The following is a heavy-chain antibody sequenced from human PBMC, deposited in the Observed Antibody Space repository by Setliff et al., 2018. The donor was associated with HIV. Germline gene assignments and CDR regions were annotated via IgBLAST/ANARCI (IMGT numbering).Heavy chain of an antibody. CDR1: GGSFSGYY. D-gene: IGHD3-9*01. CDR2: INHSGST. CDR3: ARRERYYDILTGRVFDGFDI. V-gene: IGHV4-34*01. J-gene: IGHJ3*02. Sequence: SETLSLTCAIYGGSFSGYYWSWIRQPPWKGLEWIGEINHSGSTNYNPSLKSRVTISVDTSKHHFSLKLSSVTAADTAVYYCARRERYYDILTGRVFDGFDIWGQGTMVTVSS.